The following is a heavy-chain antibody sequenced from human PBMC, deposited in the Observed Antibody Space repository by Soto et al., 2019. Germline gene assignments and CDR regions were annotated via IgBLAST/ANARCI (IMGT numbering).Heavy chain of an antibody. CDR3: ARVGVDNWSPFGAFDI. V-gene: IGHV4-59*01. D-gene: IGHD1-20*01. CDR2: IYYSGST. Sequence: SETLSLTCTVSGGSISSYYWSWIRQPPGKGLEWIGYIYYSGSTNYNPSLKSRVTISVDTSKNQFSLKLSSVTAADTAVYYCARVGVDNWSPFGAFDIWGQGTMVTVSS. CDR1: GGSISSYY. J-gene: IGHJ3*02.